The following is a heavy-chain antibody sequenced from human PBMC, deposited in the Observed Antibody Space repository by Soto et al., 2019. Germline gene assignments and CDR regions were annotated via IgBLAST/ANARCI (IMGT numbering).Heavy chain of an antibody. CDR3: ARGGGGGLFEH. CDR2: ISPKSTYR. V-gene: IGHV3-11*06. Sequence: PGGSLRLSCATSGFPFSDYYMSWIRQAPGKGLEWLSHISPKSTYRNYADSVKGRFTISRYNTKCSLLLQMNSLGVEDTAVYYCARGGGGGLFEHWGQGVLVTVSS. CDR1: GFPFSDYY. J-gene: IGHJ4*02. D-gene: IGHD2-21*01.